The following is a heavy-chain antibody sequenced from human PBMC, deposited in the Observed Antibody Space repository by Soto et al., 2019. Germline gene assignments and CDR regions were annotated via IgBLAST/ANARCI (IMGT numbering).Heavy chain of an antibody. J-gene: IGHJ3*02. CDR2: IYYSGST. CDR3: AGVRRADAFDI. Sequence: SETLSLTCTVSGGSISSGGYYWSWIRQHPGKGLEWIGYIYYSGSTYYNPSLKSRVTISVDTSKSQFSLKLSSVTAADTAVYYCAGVRRADAFDIWGQGTMVTVSS. CDR1: GGSISSGGYY. D-gene: IGHD4-17*01. V-gene: IGHV4-31*03.